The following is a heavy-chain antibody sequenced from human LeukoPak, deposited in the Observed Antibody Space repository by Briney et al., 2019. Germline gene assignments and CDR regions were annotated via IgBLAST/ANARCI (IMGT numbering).Heavy chain of an antibody. V-gene: IGHV3-21*01. J-gene: IGHJ4*02. D-gene: IGHD6-13*01. CDR3: ARVPSWTPDY. CDR1: GVTFSSYS. Sequence: GGTLRLSCAASGVTFSSYSMNWVRQAPGKGLEWVSSISSSSSYIYYADSVKGRFTISRDNAKNSLYLQMNSLRAEDTAVYYCARVPSWTPDYWGQGTLVTVSS. CDR2: ISSSSSYI.